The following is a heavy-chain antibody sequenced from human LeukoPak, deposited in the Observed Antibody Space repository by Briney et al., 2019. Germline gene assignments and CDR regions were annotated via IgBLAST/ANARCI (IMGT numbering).Heavy chain of an antibody. J-gene: IGHJ4*02. D-gene: IGHD2-15*01. CDR3: ATRCGSCSSGDY. CDR1: GFTFSTHW. V-gene: IGHV3-7*05. CDR2: IKQDGSEK. Sequence: GGSLRLSCAASGFTFSTHWMSWARQAPGTGLEWVANIKQDGSEKYYVDSVKGRFTISRDNAKNSLYLQMNSLRAEDTAVYYCATRCGSCSSGDYWGQGTLVTVSS.